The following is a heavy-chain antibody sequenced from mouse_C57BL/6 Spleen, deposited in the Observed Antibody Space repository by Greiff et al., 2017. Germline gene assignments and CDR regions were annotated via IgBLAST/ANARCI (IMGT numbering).Heavy chain of an antibody. CDR1: GYTFTSYT. CDR2: INPSSGYT. D-gene: IGHD2-3*01. CDR3: ARWDGYYSYYCDH. Sequence: VQLQQSGAELARPGASVTMSCKASGYTFTSYTMHWVKQRPGQGLDWIGYINPSSGYTKYNQKFKDKATLTADKSSSTASMQLNSLTSEDSAVYYCARWDGYYSYYCDHWGQGTTLTVST. V-gene: IGHV1-4*01. J-gene: IGHJ2*01.